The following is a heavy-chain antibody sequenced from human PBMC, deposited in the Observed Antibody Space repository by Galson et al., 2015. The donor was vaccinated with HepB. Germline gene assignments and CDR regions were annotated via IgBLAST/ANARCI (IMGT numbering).Heavy chain of an antibody. CDR2: ISSNGGST. D-gene: IGHD6-13*01. Sequence: SLRLSCAASGFTFSDYVMHWVRQAPGKGLENVSIISSNGGSTYYADSVKGRFAISRDNSKNTVYLQVSSLRPEDTAVYYCVKRKEGRQHFEYWGQGTLVTVSS. V-gene: IGHV3-64D*06. CDR1: GFTFSDYV. J-gene: IGHJ4*02. CDR3: VKRKEGRQHFEY.